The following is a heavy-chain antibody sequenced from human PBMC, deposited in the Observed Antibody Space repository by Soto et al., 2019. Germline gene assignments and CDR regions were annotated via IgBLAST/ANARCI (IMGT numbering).Heavy chain of an antibody. Sequence: QLQLQESGPGLVKPSETLSLTCTVSGGSISSSSYYWGWIRQPPGKGLEWIGSIYYSGSTYYNPSLKSRVTIAVDTSKNQFSLKLSSVTAADTAVYYCERLYIVVVVAATYNWFDPWGQGTLVTVSS. CDR2: IYYSGST. CDR1: GGSISSSSYY. J-gene: IGHJ5*02. CDR3: ERLYIVVVVAATYNWFDP. D-gene: IGHD2-15*01. V-gene: IGHV4-39*01.